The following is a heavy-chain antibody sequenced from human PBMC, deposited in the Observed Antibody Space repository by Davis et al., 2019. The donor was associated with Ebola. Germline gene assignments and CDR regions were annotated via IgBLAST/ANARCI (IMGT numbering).Heavy chain of an antibody. Sequence: ASVQVSCKASGYTFTSYGISWVRQAPGQGLAWMGWISAYNGNTNYAQKLQGRVTITTDTSTSTAYMELRSLRSDDTAVYYCARGGYCSSTSCYARAGYYYYGMDVWGQGTTVTVSS. V-gene: IGHV1-18*01. CDR2: ISAYNGNT. J-gene: IGHJ6*02. D-gene: IGHD2-2*01. CDR3: ARGGYCSSTSCYARAGYYYYGMDV. CDR1: GYTFTSYG.